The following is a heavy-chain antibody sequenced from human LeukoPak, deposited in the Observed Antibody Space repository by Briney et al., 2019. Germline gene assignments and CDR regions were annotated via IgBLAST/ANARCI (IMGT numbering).Heavy chain of an antibody. D-gene: IGHD6-19*01. V-gene: IGHV1-2*06. CDR3: ARDMRYSSGWLHY. Sequence: GASVKVSCKASGYTFTGYYMHWVRQAPGQGLEWMGRINPNSGGTNYAQKFQGRVTMTGDTSISTAYMELSRLRSDDTAVYYCARDMRYSSGWLHYWGQGTLVTVSS. CDR1: GYTFTGYY. CDR2: INPNSGGT. J-gene: IGHJ4*02.